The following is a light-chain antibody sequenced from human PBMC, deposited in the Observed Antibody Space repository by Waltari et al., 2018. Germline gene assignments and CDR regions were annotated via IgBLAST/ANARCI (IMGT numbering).Light chain of an antibody. Sequence: DIQMTQSTSSVSASVGDRVTITCRASQSISTSLNWYQQKPGEAPKLLIYSASSLQSGVPSSFSGSGSGTDFTLTISSLQPEDFATYYCQQSYNSWTFGQGTRVEI. CDR1: QSISTS. CDR3: QQSYNSWT. CDR2: SAS. V-gene: IGKV1-39*01. J-gene: IGKJ1*01.